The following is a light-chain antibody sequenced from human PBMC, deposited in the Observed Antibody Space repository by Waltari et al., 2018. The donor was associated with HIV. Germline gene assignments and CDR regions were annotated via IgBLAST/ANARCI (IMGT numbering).Light chain of an antibody. V-gene: IGKV3-11*01. J-gene: IGKJ5*01. CDR2: AAS. CDR1: QSVSNY. CDR3: QQRSNWPIT. Sequence: EIVLTQSPATLSLSPGERATISCRASQSVSNYLAWYQQKPGQAPRLLIYAASSRATGIPARFSGSGSGTDFTLTISSLEPGDFAVYYCQQRSNWPITFGQGTRLEIK.